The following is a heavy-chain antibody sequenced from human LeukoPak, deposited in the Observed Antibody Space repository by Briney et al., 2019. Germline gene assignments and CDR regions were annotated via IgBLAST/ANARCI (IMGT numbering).Heavy chain of an antibody. D-gene: IGHD3-3*01. CDR2: IYYSGST. J-gene: IGHJ4*02. CDR1: GGSISSYY. V-gene: IGHV4-59*01. CDR3: ARGTYYDFWSGYWYYFDY. Sequence: SETLSLTCTVSGGSISSYYWSWIRQPPGKGLEWIGYIYYSGSTNYNPSLKSRVTISVDTSKNQFSLKLSSVTAADTAVYYCARGTYYDFWSGYWYYFDYWGQGTLVTVSS.